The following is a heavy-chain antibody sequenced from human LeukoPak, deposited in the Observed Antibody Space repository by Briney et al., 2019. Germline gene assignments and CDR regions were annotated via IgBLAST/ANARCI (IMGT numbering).Heavy chain of an antibody. V-gene: IGHV4-30-4*01. Sequence: SSETLTLTCTVSGGSISSGDYYWSWIRQPPGKGLEWIAYMYYSGSTYYNPSLKSRVTMSADTSKNQLSLKLSSVTAADTAVYYCARPYYYDSRIDPWGQGILVTVSS. J-gene: IGHJ5*02. D-gene: IGHD3-22*01. CDR3: ARPYYYDSRIDP. CDR1: GGSISSGDYY. CDR2: MYYSGST.